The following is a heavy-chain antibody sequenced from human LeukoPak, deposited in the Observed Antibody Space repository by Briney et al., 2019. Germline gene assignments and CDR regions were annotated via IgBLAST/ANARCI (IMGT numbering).Heavy chain of an antibody. V-gene: IGHV3-30*18. Sequence: GGSLRLSCAASGFTFSSYGMHWVRQAPGKGLEWVAVISYDGSNKYYADSVKGRFTISRDNAKNSLYLQMNSLRAEDTALYYCAKAYYYDISGQPDYWGQGTLVTVSS. CDR3: AKAYYYDISGQPDY. D-gene: IGHD3-22*01. J-gene: IGHJ4*02. CDR1: GFTFSSYG. CDR2: ISYDGSNK.